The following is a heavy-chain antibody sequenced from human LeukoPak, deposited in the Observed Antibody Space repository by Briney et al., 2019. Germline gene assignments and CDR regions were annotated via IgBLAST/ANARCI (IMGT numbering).Heavy chain of an antibody. J-gene: IGHJ2*01. V-gene: IGHV3-48*01. D-gene: IGHD1-26*01. CDR1: GFTFSNYG. CDR3: AKDRTVGASYWYFDL. CDR2: ISSSSTTI. Sequence: GGSLRLSCAASGFTFSNYGINWVRQAPGKGLEWVSYISSSSTTIYYADSVKGRFTISRDNAKNTLYLQMNSLSAEDTAVYYCAKDRTVGASYWYFDLWGRGTLVTVSS.